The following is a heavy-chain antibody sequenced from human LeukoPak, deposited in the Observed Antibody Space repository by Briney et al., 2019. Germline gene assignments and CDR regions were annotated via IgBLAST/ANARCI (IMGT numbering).Heavy chain of an antibody. D-gene: IGHD4-17*01. J-gene: IGHJ6*02. Sequence: ASVKVSCKASGYTFTTYYMHWVPQAPGQGLEWMGIINPSGGSTRYTQKLQGRVTMTRDTSTSTVYMELSSLRSEDTAVYYCARDSFMTTVTPSSMDVWGQGTTVTVSS. V-gene: IGHV1-46*01. CDR3: ARDSFMTTVTPSSMDV. CDR1: GYTFTTYY. CDR2: INPSGGST.